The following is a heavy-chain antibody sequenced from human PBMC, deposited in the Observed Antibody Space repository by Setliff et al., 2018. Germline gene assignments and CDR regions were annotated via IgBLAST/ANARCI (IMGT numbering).Heavy chain of an antibody. J-gene: IGHJ4*02. V-gene: IGHV4-59*01. CDR2: VYHSGTA. D-gene: IGHD1-1*01. CDR3: AKGGTYRYFDF. CDR1: GGPFSGAS. Sequence: SETLSLTCTVSGGPFSGASIWSWIRQPPGKGLEFIGHVYHSGTAKYDPSLESRAIMSVDASKNEISLKLKSVTAADTAVYYCAKGGTYRYFDFWGQGALVTVSS.